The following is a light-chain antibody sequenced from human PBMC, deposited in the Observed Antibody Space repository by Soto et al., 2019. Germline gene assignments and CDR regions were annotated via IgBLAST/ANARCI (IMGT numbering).Light chain of an antibody. CDR3: QKYDRAPRT. CDR1: EGIRNY. CDR2: AAS. V-gene: IGKV1-27*01. J-gene: IGKJ1*01. Sequence: IQMTQSPSSLSASAGDRVTITCRASEGIRNYLAWYQQKAGKAPKLLIYAASTLQSGVPSRFSGSGSGTDFTLTISSLQPEDVATYYCQKYDRAPRTFGQGTKVEIK.